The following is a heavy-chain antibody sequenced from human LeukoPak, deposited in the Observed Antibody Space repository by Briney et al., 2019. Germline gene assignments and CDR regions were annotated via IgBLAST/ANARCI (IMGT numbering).Heavy chain of an antibody. J-gene: IGHJ4*02. CDR2: IYYSGST. CDR3: ARRRAGEEDYFDY. CDR1: GGSISSYY. D-gene: IGHD7-27*01. V-gene: IGHV4-59*08. Sequence: SETLSLTCTVSGGSISSYYWSWIRQPPGKGLEWIGYIYYSGSTNYNPSLKSRVTISVDTSKNQFSLKLSSVTAADTAVYYCARRRAGEEDYFDYWGQGTLVTVSS.